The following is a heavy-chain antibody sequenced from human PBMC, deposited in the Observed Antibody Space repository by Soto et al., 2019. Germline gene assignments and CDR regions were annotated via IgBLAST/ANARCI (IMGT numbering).Heavy chain of an antibody. Sequence: SETLSLTCTVSGGSISSYYWSWIRQPAGKGLEWIGRIYTSGSTNYSPSLKSRVTMSVDTSKNQFSLKLSSVTAADTAVYYCARLSGKRYYYDSSGYYDYWGQGTLVTVSS. V-gene: IGHV4-4*07. CDR2: IYTSGST. CDR1: GGSISSYY. J-gene: IGHJ4*02. D-gene: IGHD3-22*01. CDR3: ARLSGKRYYYDSSGYYDY.